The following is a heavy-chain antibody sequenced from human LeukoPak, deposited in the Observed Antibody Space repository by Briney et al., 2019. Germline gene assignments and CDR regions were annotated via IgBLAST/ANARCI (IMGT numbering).Heavy chain of an antibody. CDR2: IYSGGST. D-gene: IGHD3-22*01. J-gene: IGHJ4*02. CDR3: ARDFGDYYDSSGYGIEYYFDY. Sequence: GGSLRLSCAASGFTVSSNYMSWVRQAPGKGLEWVSVIYSGGSTYYADSVKGRFTISRDNSKNTLYLQMNSLRAEDTAVYYCARDFGDYYDSSGYGIEYYFDYWGQGTLVTVSS. V-gene: IGHV3-66*01. CDR1: GFTVSSNY.